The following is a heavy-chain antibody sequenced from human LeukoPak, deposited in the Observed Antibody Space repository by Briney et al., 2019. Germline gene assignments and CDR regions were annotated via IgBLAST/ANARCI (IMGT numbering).Heavy chain of an antibody. CDR3: ARAVVNYCDSKGDRPYGACYI. CDR1: VYTFTNYY. Sequence: ASVKVSCKASVYTFTNYYIHWVRRAPGQGLEWMGIINPSAGATNYAQKFQGRVTMTRDTSTTTVYMELSSLRSEDTAVYYCARAVVNYCDSKGDRPYGACYIWGDGTIVTVSS. CDR2: INPSAGAT. D-gene: IGHD3-22*01. V-gene: IGHV1-46*01. J-gene: IGHJ3*02.